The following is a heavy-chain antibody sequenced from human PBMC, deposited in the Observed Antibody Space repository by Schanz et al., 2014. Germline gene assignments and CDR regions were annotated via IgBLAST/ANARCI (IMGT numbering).Heavy chain of an antibody. J-gene: IGHJ4*02. D-gene: IGHD3-22*01. V-gene: IGHV3-30*18. CDR1: GFTFSSYG. CDR3: AKSYDTSGYSGFDY. CDR2: VCYDGSKK. Sequence: QVQLVESGGGVVQPGRSLRLSCAASGFTFSSYGMHWVRQAPGKGLEWVAVVCYDGSKKYYADSVKGRFTISRDNSKNTLYLQMNSLRTEDTAVYFCAKSYDTSGYSGFDYWGQGTLVTVSS.